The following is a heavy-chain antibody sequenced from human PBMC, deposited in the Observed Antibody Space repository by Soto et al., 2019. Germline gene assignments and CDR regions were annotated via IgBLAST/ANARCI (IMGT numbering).Heavy chain of an antibody. CDR1: GGTFSSYT. V-gene: IGHV1-69*02. CDR3: ASSGYSSGRDYYYYYMDV. D-gene: IGHD6-19*01. J-gene: IGHJ6*03. CDR2: IIPILGIA. Sequence: SVKVSCKASGGTFSSYTISWVRQAPGQGLEWMGRIIPILGIANYAQKFQGRVTITADKSTSTAYMELSSLRSEDTAVYYCASSGYSSGRDYYYYYMDVWGKGTTVTVSS.